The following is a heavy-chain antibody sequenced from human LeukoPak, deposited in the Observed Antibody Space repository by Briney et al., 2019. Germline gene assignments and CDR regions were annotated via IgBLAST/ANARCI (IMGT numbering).Heavy chain of an antibody. CDR3: VKSRRVGANQRGLFDY. J-gene: IGHJ4*02. V-gene: IGHV3-23*01. CDR1: GCAVSSNY. CDR2: FRGSGRNT. D-gene: IGHD1-26*01. Sequence: GGCLRLSCAASGCAVSSNYKTWVRQAPEKGLEWVSSFRGSGRNTFYPDSVEGRFTISRDNSKNTVYLQMNSMRADDTAVYYCVKSRRVGANQRGLFDYWGQGTLVTVSP.